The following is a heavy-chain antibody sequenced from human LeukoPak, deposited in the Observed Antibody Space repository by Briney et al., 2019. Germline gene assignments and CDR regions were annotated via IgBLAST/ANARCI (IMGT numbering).Heavy chain of an antibody. D-gene: IGHD3-3*01. J-gene: IGHJ6*02. V-gene: IGHV4-34*01. CDR1: GGSFSGYY. Sequence: SETLSLTCAVYGGSFSGYYWSWIRQPPGKGLEWIGEINHSGSTNYNPSLKSRVTISVDTSKNQFSLKLSSVTAADTAVYYCARDRYYDFWSGYYGLYYYYGMDVWGQGTTVTVSS. CDR3: ARDRYYDFWSGYYGLYYYYGMDV. CDR2: INHSGST.